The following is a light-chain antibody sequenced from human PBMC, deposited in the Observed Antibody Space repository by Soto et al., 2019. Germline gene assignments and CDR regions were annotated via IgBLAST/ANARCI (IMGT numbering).Light chain of an antibody. CDR1: SSDVGGYNY. CDR3: SSHTPNTPVV. V-gene: IGLV2-14*01. J-gene: IGLJ2*01. Sequence: SALTQPASVSGSPGQSITISCTGTSSDVGGYNYVSWYQQHPDKAPKLMIYGVSYRPSGVSNRFSGSKSGNTASLTISGLQAEDEADYYCSSHTPNTPVVFGGGTKLTV. CDR2: GVS.